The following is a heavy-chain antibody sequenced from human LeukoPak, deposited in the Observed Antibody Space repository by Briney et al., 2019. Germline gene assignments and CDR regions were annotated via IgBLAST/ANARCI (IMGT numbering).Heavy chain of an antibody. J-gene: IGHJ4*02. CDR2: ISYDGSNK. CDR3: ASLGGGDDY. CDR1: GFTFSSYA. Sequence: GGSPRLSCAASGFTFSSYAMHWVRQAPGKGLEWVAVISYDGSNKYYADSVKGRFTISRDNSKNTLYLQMNSLRAEDTAVYCCASLGGGDDYWGQGTLVTVSS. D-gene: IGHD2-21*01. V-gene: IGHV3-30-3*01.